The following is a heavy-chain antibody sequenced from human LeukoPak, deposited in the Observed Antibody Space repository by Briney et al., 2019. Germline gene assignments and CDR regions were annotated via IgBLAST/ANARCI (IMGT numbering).Heavy chain of an antibody. CDR1: GFTFSTYW. Sequence: GGSLRLSCAASGFTFSTYWMHWVRQAPGKGLVWVSRIHPDASTTNYADSVRGRFTISRDNAKNTLYLQMNSLRAEDTALYYCTRGGLEPIDSWGQGTLVTVSS. D-gene: IGHD1-1*01. CDR2: IHPDASTT. V-gene: IGHV3-74*01. J-gene: IGHJ4*02. CDR3: TRGGLEPIDS.